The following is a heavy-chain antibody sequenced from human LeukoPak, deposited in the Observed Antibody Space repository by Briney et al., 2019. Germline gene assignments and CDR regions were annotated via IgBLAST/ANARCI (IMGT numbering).Heavy chain of an antibody. CDR2: ISGSGGST. Sequence: GGSLRLSCAASGFTFSSYAMSWVRQAPGKGLEWVSAISGSGGSTYYADSVKGRFTISRDNSKNALYLQMNSLRAEDTAVYYCAKDRVFRAYCSGGSCPFDYWGQGTLVTVSS. J-gene: IGHJ4*02. CDR1: GFTFSSYA. CDR3: AKDRVFRAYCSGGSCPFDY. D-gene: IGHD2-15*01. V-gene: IGHV3-23*01.